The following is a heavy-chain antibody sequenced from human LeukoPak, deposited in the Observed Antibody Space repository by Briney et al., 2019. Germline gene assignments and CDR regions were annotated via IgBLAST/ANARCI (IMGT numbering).Heavy chain of an antibody. J-gene: IGHJ5*02. CDR3: ARAAFYCSSTSCLPNWFDP. Sequence: SETLSLTCTVSGGSISSGGYYWSWIRQHPGKGLEWIGYIYYSGSTYYNPSLKSRVTISVDTSKNQFSLKLSSVTAADTAVYYCARAAFYCSSTSCLPNWFDPWGQGTLVTVSS. CDR2: IYYSGST. D-gene: IGHD2-2*01. V-gene: IGHV4-31*03. CDR1: GGSISSGGYY.